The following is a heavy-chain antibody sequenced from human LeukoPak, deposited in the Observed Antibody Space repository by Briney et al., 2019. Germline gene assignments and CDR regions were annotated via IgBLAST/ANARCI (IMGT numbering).Heavy chain of an antibody. CDR3: VKDRKSRDLDSLDI. CDR2: ISWDSTSV. V-gene: IGHV3-9*01. D-gene: IGHD5-24*01. CDR1: EFTFDDYA. J-gene: IGHJ3*02. Sequence: GGSLRLSCTVSEFTFDDYAMHWVRQAPGKGLEWVSGISWDSTSVDYADSVKGRFTISRDNAKNSLYLQMNSLRTEDTAVYYCVKDRKSRDLDSLDIWGQGTMVTISS.